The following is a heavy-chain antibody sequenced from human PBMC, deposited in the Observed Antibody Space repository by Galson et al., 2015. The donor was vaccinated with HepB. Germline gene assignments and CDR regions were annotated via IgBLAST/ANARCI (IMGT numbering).Heavy chain of an antibody. CDR3: ARHPGRGSVGYAFDL. Sequence: ETLSLTCSVSHGSINNYYWSWIRQSPGERLEWICYIYYNGDTNYNPSLGYRVGMSVDTSINQVSLWLTSVTAADTAVYFCARHPGRGSVGYAFDLWGQGTLVTVSA. V-gene: IGHV4-59*08. CDR2: IYYNGDT. CDR1: HGSINNYY. J-gene: IGHJ4*02. D-gene: IGHD5-12*01.